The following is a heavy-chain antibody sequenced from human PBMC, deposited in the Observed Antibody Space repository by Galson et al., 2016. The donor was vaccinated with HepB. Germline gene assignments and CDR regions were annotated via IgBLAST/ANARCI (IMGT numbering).Heavy chain of an antibody. J-gene: IGHJ5*02. CDR3: AREDTAMST. Sequence: SVKVSCQASGDTSNIYGISWVRQAPGQGLEWMGGIVPVFSKISYAQKFQGRLTITAAESKCTAHMELSALRSEETAMYYCAREDTAMSTWGQGTLVTISS. CDR1: GDTSNIYG. D-gene: IGHD5-18*01. CDR2: IVPVFSKI. V-gene: IGHV1-69*13.